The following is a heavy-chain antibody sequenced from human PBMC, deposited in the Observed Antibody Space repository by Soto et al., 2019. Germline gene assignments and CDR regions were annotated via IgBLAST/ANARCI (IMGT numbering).Heavy chain of an antibody. J-gene: IGHJ4*02. CDR2: INHSGST. D-gene: IGHD3-10*01. Sequence: PSETLSLTCAVYGGSFSGYYWSWIRQPPGKGLEWIGEINHSGSTNYNPSLKSRVTISVDTSKNQFSLKLSSVTAADTAVYYCAIMVRGGGIDYWGQGTLVTVSS. CDR1: GGSFSGYY. CDR3: AIMVRGGGIDY. V-gene: IGHV4-34*01.